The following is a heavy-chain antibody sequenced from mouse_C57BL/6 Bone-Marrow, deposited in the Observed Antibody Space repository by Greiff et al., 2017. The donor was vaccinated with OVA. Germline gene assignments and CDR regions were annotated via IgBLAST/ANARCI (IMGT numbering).Heavy chain of an antibody. CDR2: IFPGSGST. CDR1: GYTFTDYY. J-gene: IGHJ3*01. Sequence: QVQLKESGPELVKPGASVKISCKASGYTFTDYYINWVKQRPGQGLEWIGWIFPGSGSTYYNEKFKGKATLTVDKSSSTAYMFLSSLTSEDSAVYFCARELRDGYSFAYWGQGTLVTVSA. CDR3: ARELRDGYSFAY. D-gene: IGHD2-3*01. V-gene: IGHV1-75*01.